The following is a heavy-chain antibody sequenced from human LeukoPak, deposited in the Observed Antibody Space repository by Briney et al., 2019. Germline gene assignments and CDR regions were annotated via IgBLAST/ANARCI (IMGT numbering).Heavy chain of an antibody. J-gene: IGHJ5*02. D-gene: IGHD2-15*01. Sequence: GESLKISCKGSGYSINNYWIGWVRQMPGKGLEWMGITYPGDSNTRYSPSFQGQVSISADKSISSAYLQWSSLKASDTAMYYCVRSPACSSGTCYPNWFDPWGQGTLVTVSS. CDR1: GYSINNYW. V-gene: IGHV5-51*01. CDR2: TYPGDSNT. CDR3: VRSPACSSGTCYPNWFDP.